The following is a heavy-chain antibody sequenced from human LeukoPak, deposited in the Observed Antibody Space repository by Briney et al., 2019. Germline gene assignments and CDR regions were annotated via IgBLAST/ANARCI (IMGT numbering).Heavy chain of an antibody. CDR2: IIPILGIA. V-gene: IGHV1-69*04. CDR3: ARSPPRGYGGNSRYFDL. CDR1: GYTFTSYG. D-gene: IGHD4-23*01. J-gene: IGHJ2*01. Sequence: GASVKVSCKASGYTFTSYGITWVRQAPGQGLEWMGRIIPILGIANYAQKFQGRVTITADKSTSTAYMELSSLRSEDTAVYYCARSPPRGYGGNSRYFDLWGRGTLVTVSS.